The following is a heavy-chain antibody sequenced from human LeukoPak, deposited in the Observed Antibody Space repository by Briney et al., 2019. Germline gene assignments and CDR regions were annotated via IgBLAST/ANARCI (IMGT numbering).Heavy chain of an antibody. CDR1: GYTFTGYY. CDR2: INPNSGGT. Sequence: ASVKVSCKASGYTFTGYYMHWVRQAPGQGLEWMGWINPNSGGTNYAQTFQGRVTMTRDTSISTAYMELSRLRSDDTAVYYCARGGYSSGWYRYFDYWGQGTLVTVSS. CDR3: ARGGYSSGWYRYFDY. J-gene: IGHJ4*02. D-gene: IGHD6-19*01. V-gene: IGHV1-2*02.